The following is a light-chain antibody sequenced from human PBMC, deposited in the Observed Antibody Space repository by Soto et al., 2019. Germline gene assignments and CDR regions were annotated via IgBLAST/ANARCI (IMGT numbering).Light chain of an antibody. V-gene: IGKV3-11*01. CDR1: QSVSSY. CDR3: KQRSNWPPLT. CDR2: DAS. Sequence: EIVLTQSPATLSLSPGERATLSCRASQSVSSYLAWYQQKPGQAPRLLIYDASNRATGIPARFSGSGSGTAYTLTIISLEHEDVEDNYCKQRSNWPPLTFGGGTKVEIK. J-gene: IGKJ4*01.